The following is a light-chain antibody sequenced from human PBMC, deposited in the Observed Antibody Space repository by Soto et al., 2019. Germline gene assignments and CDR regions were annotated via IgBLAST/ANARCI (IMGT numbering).Light chain of an antibody. CDR3: QVWDSSSHQVV. Sequence: SYELTQPPSVSVAPGQTASIPYGANDIGSNSVHWYQQKPAQAPVLVVYSDSDRPSGIPDRFSGSNSGNTATLTISRVEAGDEADYYCQVWDSSSHQVVFGGGTKLTVL. V-gene: IGLV3-21*02. CDR1: DIGSNS. CDR2: SDS. J-gene: IGLJ3*02.